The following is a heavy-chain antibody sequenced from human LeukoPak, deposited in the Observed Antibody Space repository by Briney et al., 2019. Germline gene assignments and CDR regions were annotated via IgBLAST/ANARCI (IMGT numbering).Heavy chain of an antibody. CDR2: ISGSGGST. V-gene: IGHV3-23*01. Sequence: PGGSLRLSCAASGFTFSSYAMSWVRQAPGKGLEWVSVISGSGGSTHYADSVKGRFTISRDNSKNTLYLQMNSLRAEDTAVYYCARDRLYSSGWNYFDHWGQGTLVTVSS. CDR3: ARDRLYSSGWNYFDH. CDR1: GFTFSSYA. D-gene: IGHD6-19*01. J-gene: IGHJ4*02.